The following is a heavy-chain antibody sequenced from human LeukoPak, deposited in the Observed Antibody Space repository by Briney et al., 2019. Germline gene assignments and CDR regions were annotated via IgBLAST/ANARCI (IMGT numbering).Heavy chain of an antibody. J-gene: IGHJ4*02. D-gene: IGHD2-2*01. CDR1: GYTFTGYY. CDR2: INPNSGGT. V-gene: IGHV1-2*02. Sequence: GASVKVSCKASGYTFTGYYMHWVRQAPGQGLEWMGWINPNSGGTNYAQKFQGRVTMTRDTSISTAYMELSRLRSDDTAVYYCARVEARCSTSCPADYWGQGTLVTVSS. CDR3: ARVEARCSTSCPADY.